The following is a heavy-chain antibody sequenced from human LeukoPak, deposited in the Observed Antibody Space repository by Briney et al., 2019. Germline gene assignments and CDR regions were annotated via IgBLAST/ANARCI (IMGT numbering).Heavy chain of an antibody. J-gene: IGHJ4*02. D-gene: IGHD3-16*02. V-gene: IGHV4-59*01. CDR2: ISYSGST. CDR3: ARYIWGSYRTFEDY. Sequence: SENLSLNCTVSGGSISSYYWSWLRQPPGKGLEWIGYISYSGSTNYNPSLKSRVTISVDTSKNQYSLKLNSVTAADTAVYYCARYIWGSYRTFEDYWGQGSLVTVSS. CDR1: GGSISSYY.